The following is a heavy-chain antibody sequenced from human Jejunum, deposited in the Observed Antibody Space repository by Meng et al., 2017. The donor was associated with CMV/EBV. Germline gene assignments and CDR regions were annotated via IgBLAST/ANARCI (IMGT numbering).Heavy chain of an antibody. J-gene: IGHJ4*02. CDR1: GFRFSRFA. D-gene: IGHD1-1*01. CDR2: VSATGATT. V-gene: IGHV3-23*01. Sequence: FEASGFRFSRFALPWVRQAPGKGLEWVSTVSATGATTYYADSVKGRFTISRDNSRNTLYLQMNSLRVDDTALYYCAKQGYRNDLDYWGQGALVTVSS. CDR3: AKQGYRNDLDY.